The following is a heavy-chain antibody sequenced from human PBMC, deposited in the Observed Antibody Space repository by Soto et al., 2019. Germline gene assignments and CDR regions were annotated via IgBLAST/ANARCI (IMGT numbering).Heavy chain of an antibody. CDR2: IDPSDSQT. D-gene: IGHD3-22*01. CDR3: ARQIYDSDTGPNFQYYFDS. J-gene: IGHJ4*02. Sequence: GESRKISCKGSGYSFAGYWITWVRQKPGKGLEWMGRIDPSDSQTYYSPSFRGHVTISVTKSITTVFLQWSSLRASDTAMYYCARQIYDSDTGPNFQYYFDSWGQGPPVTVSS. CDR1: GYSFAGYW. V-gene: IGHV5-10-1*01.